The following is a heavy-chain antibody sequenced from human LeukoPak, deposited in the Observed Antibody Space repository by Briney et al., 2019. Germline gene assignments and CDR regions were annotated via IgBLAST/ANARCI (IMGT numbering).Heavy chain of an antibody. D-gene: IGHD3-22*01. CDR2: IYYSGST. CDR3: AREIRYYYDSSGYFSYFDY. Sequence: SETLSLTCTVSGGSISSYYWSWIRQPPGKGLEWIGYIYYSGSTNYNPSLKSRVTISVDTSKNQFSLKLSSVTAADTAVYYCAREIRYYYDSSGYFSYFDYWGQGTLVTVSS. J-gene: IGHJ4*02. CDR1: GGSISSYY. V-gene: IGHV4-59*01.